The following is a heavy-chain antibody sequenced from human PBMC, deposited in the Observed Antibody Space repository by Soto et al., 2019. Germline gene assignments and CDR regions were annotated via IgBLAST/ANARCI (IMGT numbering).Heavy chain of an antibody. CDR2: ISYDGSNK. Sequence: QVQLVESGGGVVQPGRSLRLSCAASGFTFSSYAMHWVRQAPGKGLEWVAVISYDGSNKYYADSVKGRFTISIDNSKNTLYLQTNSLRAEDTAVYYCARDLRRVTMVGGVINWYFDLWGRGTLVTVSS. V-gene: IGHV3-30-3*01. D-gene: IGHD3-10*01. CDR3: ARDLRRVTMVGGVINWYFDL. J-gene: IGHJ2*01. CDR1: GFTFSSYA.